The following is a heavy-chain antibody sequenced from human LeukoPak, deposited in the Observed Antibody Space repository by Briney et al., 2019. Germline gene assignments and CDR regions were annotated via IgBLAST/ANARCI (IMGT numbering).Heavy chain of an antibody. J-gene: IGHJ4*02. CDR3: ARGEGYYYDSSGYY. CDR2: ISSSGSTI. V-gene: IGHV3-48*03. Sequence: GGSLRLSCAASGFTFSGYEMNWVRQAPGKGLEWVSYISSSGSTIYYADSVKGRFTISRDNAKNSLYLQMNSLRAEDTAVYYCARGEGYYYDSSGYYWGQGTLVTVSS. D-gene: IGHD3-22*01. CDR1: GFTFSGYE.